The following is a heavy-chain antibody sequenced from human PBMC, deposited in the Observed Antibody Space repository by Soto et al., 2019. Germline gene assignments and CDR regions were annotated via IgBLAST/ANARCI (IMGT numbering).Heavy chain of an antibody. Sequence: PGGSLRLSCTTPGFTVVNYALSWVRQPPGNVLEWLSRTSSGGAHTNLADSVKGRFTVSRDNSKNTLYLQMNSLRAEDSAVYYCARDRRAMAAADYYFDCWGQGTLVTVSS. CDR2: TSSGGAHT. D-gene: IGHD6-13*01. V-gene: IGHV3-23*01. J-gene: IGHJ4*02. CDR1: GFTVVNYA. CDR3: ARDRRAMAAADYYFDC.